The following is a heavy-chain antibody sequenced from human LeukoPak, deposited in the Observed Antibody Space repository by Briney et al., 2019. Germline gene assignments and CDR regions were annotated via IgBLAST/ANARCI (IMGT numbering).Heavy chain of an antibody. D-gene: IGHD6-13*01. Sequence: GGSLRLSCAASGFTFSSYGMHWVRQAPGKGLEWVAFIRYDGSNKYYADSVKGRFTISRDNSKNTLYLQMNSLRAEDTAVYYCARGDLGYSSSWYFDYWGQGTLVTVSS. V-gene: IGHV3-30*02. CDR3: ARGDLGYSSSWYFDY. J-gene: IGHJ4*02. CDR1: GFTFSSYG. CDR2: IRYDGSNK.